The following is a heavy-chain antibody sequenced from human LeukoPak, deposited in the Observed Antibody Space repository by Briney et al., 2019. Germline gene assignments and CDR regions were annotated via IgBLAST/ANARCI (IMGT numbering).Heavy chain of an antibody. D-gene: IGHD2-8*01. Sequence: AASVKVSCKASGYTFTGYYMHWVRQAPGQGLEWMGIINPSGGITNYAQKFQGRVTMTRDMSTSTVYMELSSLRSEDTAVYYCVRVSVRAHMLAYFDYWGKGTLVTVSS. CDR1: GYTFTGYY. V-gene: IGHV1-46*01. J-gene: IGHJ4*02. CDR3: VRVSVRAHMLAYFDY. CDR2: INPSGGIT.